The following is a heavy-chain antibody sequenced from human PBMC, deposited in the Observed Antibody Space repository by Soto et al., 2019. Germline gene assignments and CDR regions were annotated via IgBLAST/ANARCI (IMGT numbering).Heavy chain of an antibody. CDR1: GFTFSSYA. D-gene: IGHD3-9*01. CDR2: ISGSGGST. CDR3: AKDAPPHYDILTGYYKGAFDI. V-gene: IGHV3-23*01. J-gene: IGHJ3*02. Sequence: GGSLRLSCAASGFTFSSYAMSWVRQAPGKGLEWVSAISGSGGSTYYADSVKGRFTISRDNSKNTLYLQMNSLRAEDTAVYYCAKDAPPHYDILTGYYKGAFDIWGQGTMVTVSS.